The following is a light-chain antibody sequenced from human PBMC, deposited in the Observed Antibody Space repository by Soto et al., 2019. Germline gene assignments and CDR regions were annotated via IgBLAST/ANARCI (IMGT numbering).Light chain of an antibody. CDR2: DAS. V-gene: IGKV3-11*01. CDR3: QQRSNWPST. Sequence: EIVLTQSPATLSLSPGERAALSCRASQSVSSYLAWYQQKPGQAPRLLIYDASKRATGIPARLSGSGSGTDFTLTSSSLEPEDFAVYFCQQRSNWPSTFGGGTKVEI. CDR1: QSVSSY. J-gene: IGKJ4*01.